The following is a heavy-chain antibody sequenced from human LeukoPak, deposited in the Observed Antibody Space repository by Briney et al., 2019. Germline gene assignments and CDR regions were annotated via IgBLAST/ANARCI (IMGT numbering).Heavy chain of an antibody. CDR3: ARGYRDYFNY. CDR1: GGSISSSSYY. D-gene: IGHD5-12*01. Sequence: SETLSLTCTVSGGSISSSSYYWGWIRQPPGKGLEWIGSLYYSGSTYYNPSLKSRVTISVDTSKNQFSLKLSSVTAADTAVYYCARGYRDYFNYWGQGTLVTVSS. J-gene: IGHJ4*02. V-gene: IGHV4-39*01. CDR2: LYYSGST.